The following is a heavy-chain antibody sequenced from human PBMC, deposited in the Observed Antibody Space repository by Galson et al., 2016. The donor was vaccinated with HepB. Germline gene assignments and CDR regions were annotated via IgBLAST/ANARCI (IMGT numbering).Heavy chain of an antibody. V-gene: IGHV1-46*01. Sequence: SVKVSCKASGYTFTSYYMHWVRQAPGQGLEWMGIINPSVGSTSYAQKFQGRVTMTRDTSTSTAYMELSSLRSEDTAVYYCASSSALLWFREDQDAFDVWGQGTMVTVSS. CDR3: ASSSALLWFREDQDAFDV. J-gene: IGHJ3*01. D-gene: IGHD3-10*01. CDR1: GYTFTSYY. CDR2: INPSVGST.